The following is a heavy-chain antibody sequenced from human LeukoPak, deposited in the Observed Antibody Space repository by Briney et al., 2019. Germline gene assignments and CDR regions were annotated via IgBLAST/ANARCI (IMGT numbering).Heavy chain of an antibody. CDR2: ITSSPTYI. CDR3: TKETPQMDV. CDR1: GFSFSTYS. J-gene: IGHJ6*04. D-gene: IGHD2-15*01. V-gene: IGHV3-21*01. Sequence: PGGSLRLSCAASGFSFSTYSMNWVRQAPGKGLEWVSSITSSPTYIYYADSVKGRFTISRDNAKNSLYLQMNRLRAEDTAVYYCTKETPQMDVWGKGTTVIVSS.